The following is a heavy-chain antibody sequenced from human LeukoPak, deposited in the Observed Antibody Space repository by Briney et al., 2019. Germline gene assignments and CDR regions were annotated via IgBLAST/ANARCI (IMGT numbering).Heavy chain of an antibody. CDR2: ITSTSSYI. Sequence: GGSLRLSCAASGFASSSYAMNWVRQAPGKGLEWVSSITSTSSYIYYADSVKGRFTISRDNAKNSLYLQMNSLRAEDTAVYYCARDDGGYCSSTSCYLGWFDPWGQGTLVTVSS. D-gene: IGHD2-2*03. J-gene: IGHJ5*02. CDR3: ARDDGGYCSSTSCYLGWFDP. V-gene: IGHV3-21*01. CDR1: GFASSSYA.